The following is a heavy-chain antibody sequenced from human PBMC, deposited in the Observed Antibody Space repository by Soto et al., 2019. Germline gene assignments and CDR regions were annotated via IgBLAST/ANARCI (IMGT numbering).Heavy chain of an antibody. V-gene: IGHV6-1*01. CDR1: GDSVSSNSAA. Sequence: SQTLSLTCAISGDSVSSNSAAWNWIRQSPSRGLEWLGRTYYRSKWYKDYEVSVKSRITINLDTSKNQFSLHLNSVTPEDTAVYHCERGAVADYSRVFDYWGQGNLVTV. J-gene: IGHJ4*02. CDR2: TYYRSKWYK. CDR3: ERGAVADYSRVFDY. D-gene: IGHD6-19*01.